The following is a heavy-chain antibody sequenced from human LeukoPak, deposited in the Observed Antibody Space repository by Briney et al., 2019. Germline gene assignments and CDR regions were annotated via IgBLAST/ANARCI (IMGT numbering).Heavy chain of an antibody. D-gene: IGHD2-2*01. CDR1: GFTFSSYG. CDR3: AKDLWVVPAAYDH. V-gene: IGHV3-30*02. CDR2: IRYDGSNK. J-gene: IGHJ4*02. Sequence: PGGSLRLSCAASGFTFSSYGMHWVSQAPGKGLEWVAFIRYDGSNKYYADSVKGRFTISRDNSKNTLYLQMNSLRAEDTAVYYCAKDLWVVPAAYDHWGQGTLVTVSS.